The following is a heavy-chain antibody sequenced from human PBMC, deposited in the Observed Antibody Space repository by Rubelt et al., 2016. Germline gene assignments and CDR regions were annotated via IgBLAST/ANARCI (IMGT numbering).Heavy chain of an antibody. V-gene: IGHV1-69*10. CDR1: GGTFSDYS. CDR3: AAGEGYNYIDDY. J-gene: IGHJ4*02. D-gene: IGHD5-24*01. Sequence: QVQLVQSGAEMKKPGSSVKVSCKASGGTFSDYSISWVRQAPGQGLEWMGGIMPILGIPNYAQKFQGRVTITADKSTSTAYMELSSLRSEDTAIYDCAAGEGYNYIDDYWGQGTLVTVSS. CDR2: IMPILGIP.